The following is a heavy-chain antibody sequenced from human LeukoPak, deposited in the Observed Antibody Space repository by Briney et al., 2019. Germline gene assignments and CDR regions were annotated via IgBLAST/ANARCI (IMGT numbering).Heavy chain of an antibody. Sequence: GGSLRLSCAASGITFSTYAMSWVRQAPGKGLEWVAAISGGGTSTYHADSVKGRFTISRDNSKNTLYLQMNSLRVEDTAIYYCAKAKRSGWPRQFDSWGQGTLVTVSS. V-gene: IGHV3-23*01. CDR1: GITFSTYA. CDR2: ISGGGTST. J-gene: IGHJ4*02. CDR3: AKAKRSGWPRQFDS. D-gene: IGHD6-19*01.